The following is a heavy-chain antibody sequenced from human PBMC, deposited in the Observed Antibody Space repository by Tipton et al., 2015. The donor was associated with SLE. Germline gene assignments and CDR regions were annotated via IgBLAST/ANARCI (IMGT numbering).Heavy chain of an antibody. J-gene: IGHJ3*02. V-gene: IGHV3-53*01. CDR3: ARDGLGNVDYGAFDI. CDR1: GFTVSSNY. D-gene: IGHD4-17*01. CDR2: IYSGGST. Sequence: SLRLSCAASGFTVSSNYMSWVRQAPGKGLEWVSVIYSGGSTYYADSVKGRFTISRDNSKNTLYLQMNGLRAEDTAVYYCARDGLGNVDYGAFDIWGQGTMVTVSS.